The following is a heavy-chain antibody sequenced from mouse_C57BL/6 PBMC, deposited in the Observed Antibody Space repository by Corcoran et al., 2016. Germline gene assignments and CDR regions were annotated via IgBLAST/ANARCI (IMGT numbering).Heavy chain of an antibody. CDR2: INPYNGGT. D-gene: IGHD1-2*01. CDR1: GYTFTDYY. V-gene: IGHV1-19*01. Sequence: EVQLQQSGPVLVKPGASVKMSCKASGYTFTDYYMNWVKQSHGKSLEWIGVINPYNGGTSYNQKFKGKATLTVDKSSSTAYMELNSLTSEDSAVYYCARRLSNYAMDYWGQGTSVTVSS. J-gene: IGHJ4*01. CDR3: ARRLSNYAMDY.